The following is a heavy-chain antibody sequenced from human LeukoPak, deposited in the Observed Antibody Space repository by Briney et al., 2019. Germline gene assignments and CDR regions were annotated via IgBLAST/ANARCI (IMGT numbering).Heavy chain of an antibody. J-gene: IGHJ6*02. CDR2: IYHSGST. CDR1: GGSISSGGYS. D-gene: IGHD2-15*01. Sequence: PSETLSLTCAVSGGSISSGGYSWSWIRQPPGKGLEWIGYIYHSGSTYYNPSLKSRVTISVDRSKNQFSLKLSSVTAADTAVYYCAGDKSHCSGGSCYYYGMDVWSQGTTVTVSS. V-gene: IGHV4-30-2*01. CDR3: AGDKSHCSGGSCYYYGMDV.